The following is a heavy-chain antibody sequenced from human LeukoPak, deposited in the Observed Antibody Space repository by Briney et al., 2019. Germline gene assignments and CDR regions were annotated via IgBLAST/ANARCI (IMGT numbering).Heavy chain of an antibody. D-gene: IGHD5-18*01. CDR2: IYHSGST. CDR3: ARETTAYAFDI. Sequence: SETLSLTCTVSGGSISSYYWSWIRQPPGKGLEWIGYIYHSGSTDYNPSLKSRVTISVDTSKNQFSLKLSSVTAADTAVYYCARETTAYAFDIWGQGTMVTVSS. CDR1: GGSISSYY. J-gene: IGHJ3*02. V-gene: IGHV4-59*12.